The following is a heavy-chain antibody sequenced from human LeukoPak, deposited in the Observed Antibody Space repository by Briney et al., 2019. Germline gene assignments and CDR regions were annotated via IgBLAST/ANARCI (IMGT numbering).Heavy chain of an antibody. J-gene: IGHJ6*04. D-gene: IGHD2-15*01. Sequence: PSETLSLTCAVYGGSFSGYYWSWIRQTPGKGLEWMGEINHGGSTNYNPSLKSRVTISVDTSKNQCSLKLSSVTAADTAVYYCARGRRDIVVVVAVGYYYYYGMDVWGKGTTVTVSS. CDR1: GGSFSGYY. V-gene: IGHV4-34*01. CDR3: ARGRRDIVVVVAVGYYYYYGMDV. CDR2: INHGGST.